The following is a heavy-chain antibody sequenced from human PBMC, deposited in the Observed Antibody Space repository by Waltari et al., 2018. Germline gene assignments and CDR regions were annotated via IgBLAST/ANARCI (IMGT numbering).Heavy chain of an antibody. CDR3: ARLSEGSWSYYAFDI. D-gene: IGHD1-26*01. V-gene: IGHV4-59*11. Sequence: QVQLQESAPGLVRPSETLSLTCTAPGGSINSHFWSLIRQPPGKGLEWIGYVYYSGSTKSNPSLKSRVTISVETPKNQFSLKLTSVTAADTAVYYCARLSEGSWSYYAFDIWGPGTMVTVSS. J-gene: IGHJ3*02. CDR2: VYYSGST. CDR1: GGSINSHF.